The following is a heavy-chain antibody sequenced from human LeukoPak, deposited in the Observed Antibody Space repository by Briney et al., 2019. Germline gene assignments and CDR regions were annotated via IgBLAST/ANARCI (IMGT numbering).Heavy chain of an antibody. J-gene: IGHJ6*02. CDR3: ARAPNDFWSGYYLYYYYYYGMDV. CDR1: GFTFSSYP. D-gene: IGHD3-3*01. Sequence: GGSLRLSCAAAGFTFSSYPMHWVRQAPGKGLEWVAVISYDGTVQKYADSVKGRFTISRDDSRNTLYLQMNSLRAEDTAVYYCARAPNDFWSGYYLYYYYYYGMDVWGQGTTVTVSS. CDR2: ISYDGTVQ. V-gene: IGHV3-30*04.